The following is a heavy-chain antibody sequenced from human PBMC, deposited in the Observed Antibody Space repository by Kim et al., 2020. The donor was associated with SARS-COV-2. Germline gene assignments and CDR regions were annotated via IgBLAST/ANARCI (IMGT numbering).Heavy chain of an antibody. Sequence: YYNPSPKRRVTISVDTSKNQFSLKLSSVTAADTAVYYCASLGYSSGWSSYWGQGTLVTVSS. V-gene: IGHV4-39*01. CDR3: ASLGYSSGWSSY. D-gene: IGHD6-19*01. J-gene: IGHJ4*02.